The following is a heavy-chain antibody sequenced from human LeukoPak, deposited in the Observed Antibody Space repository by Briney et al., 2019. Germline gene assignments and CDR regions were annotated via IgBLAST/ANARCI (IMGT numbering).Heavy chain of an antibody. CDR1: GGTFSSYA. CDR3: ARDRPSSWADMDV. Sequence: GASVTVSCKASGGTFSSYAISWVRQAPGQGLEWRGRIIPIFGTANDAQKFQGRVTITTDESTSTAYMELSSLRSEDTAVYYCARDRPSSWADMDVWGKGTTVTVSS. J-gene: IGHJ6*03. CDR2: IIPIFGTA. D-gene: IGHD6-13*01. V-gene: IGHV1-69*05.